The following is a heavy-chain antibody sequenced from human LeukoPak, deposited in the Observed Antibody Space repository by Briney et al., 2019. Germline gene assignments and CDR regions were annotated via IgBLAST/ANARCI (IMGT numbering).Heavy chain of an antibody. CDR3: AKDRGYCSSTSCDAFDI. J-gene: IGHJ3*02. D-gene: IGHD2-2*01. CDR1: GFTFSSYG. CDR2: IRYDGSNK. Sequence: GGSLRLSCAASGFTFSSYGMHWVRQAPGKGLEWVAFIRYDGSNKYYADSVKGRFTISRDNSKNTLYLQMNSLRAEDTAVYYCAKDRGYCSSTSCDAFDIWGQGTMVTVSS. V-gene: IGHV3-30*02.